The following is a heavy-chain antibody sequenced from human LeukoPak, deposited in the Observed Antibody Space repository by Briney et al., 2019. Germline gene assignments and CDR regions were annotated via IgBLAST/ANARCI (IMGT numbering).Heavy chain of an antibody. CDR2: IIPIFGTA. Sequence: SVKVSCKASGGTFSSYAISWVRQAPGQGREWMGGIIPIFGTANYAQKFKGRVTITTDESTSTAYMELSSRRSEDTAVYYCARNPNFYYYYMDVWGKGTTVTVSS. J-gene: IGHJ6*03. CDR3: ARNPNFYYYYMDV. V-gene: IGHV1-69*05. CDR1: GGTFSSYA.